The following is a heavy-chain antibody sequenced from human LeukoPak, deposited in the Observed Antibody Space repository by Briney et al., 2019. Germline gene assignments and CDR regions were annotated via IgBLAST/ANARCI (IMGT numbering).Heavy chain of an antibody. J-gene: IGHJ4*02. D-gene: IGHD5-24*01. CDR1: GGTFSSYT. CDR2: IIPILGIA. Sequence: SVKVSCKASGGTFSSYTISWVRQAPGQGLEWMGRIIPILGIAKYAQKFQGRVTITADKSTSTAYMELSSLRSEDTAVYYCARDVEMATIYFDYWGQGTLVTVSS. CDR3: ARDVEMATIYFDY. V-gene: IGHV1-69*04.